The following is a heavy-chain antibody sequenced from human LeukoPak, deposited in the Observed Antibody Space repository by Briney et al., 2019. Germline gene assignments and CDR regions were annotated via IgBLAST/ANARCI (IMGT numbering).Heavy chain of an antibody. CDR3: ARGSKRRFLETLADY. CDR2: IYCSGSA. CDR1: GGSISSYW. D-gene: IGHD3-3*01. J-gene: IGHJ4*02. Sequence: SETPSLTCTVSGGSISSYWWSWIRQPPGKGLEWIGYIYCSGSAHYNPSLKSRVTISVDTSKSQFSLKMSSVTAADTAVYYCARGSKRRFLETLADYWGQGTLVTVSS. V-gene: IGHV4-59*01.